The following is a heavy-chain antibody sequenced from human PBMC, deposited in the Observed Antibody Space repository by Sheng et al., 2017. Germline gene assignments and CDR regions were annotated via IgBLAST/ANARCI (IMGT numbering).Heavy chain of an antibody. CDR3: TRDDDTNSRYSNFNY. J-gene: IGHJ4*02. Sequence: QVQLVESGGGVVQPGRSLRLSCTASGFIFSTYGMHWVRQAPGKGLEWVAVIWHDGSKRYYADSVKGRFTISRDYSKNTVYLQMDSLRAEDTAVYYCTRDDDTNSRYSNFNYWGQGTLVTVSS. V-gene: IGHV3-33*01. D-gene: IGHD2-8*01. CDR2: IWHDGSKR. CDR1: GFIFSTYG.